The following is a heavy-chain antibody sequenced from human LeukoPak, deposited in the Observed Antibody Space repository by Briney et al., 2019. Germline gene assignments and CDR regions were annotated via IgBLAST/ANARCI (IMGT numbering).Heavy chain of an antibody. V-gene: IGHV4-61*01. Sequence: PSETLSLTCTVSGGSVSSGSYYWSWIRQPPGKGLEWIGYIYYSGSTNYNPSLKSRVTISVDTSKNQFSLKLSSVTAADTAVYYCASRHCSGGDCYFAGADPFDHWGQGTLVTVSS. J-gene: IGHJ4*02. D-gene: IGHD2-21*01. CDR1: GGSVSSGSYY. CDR3: ASRHCSGGDCYFAGADPFDH. CDR2: IYYSGST.